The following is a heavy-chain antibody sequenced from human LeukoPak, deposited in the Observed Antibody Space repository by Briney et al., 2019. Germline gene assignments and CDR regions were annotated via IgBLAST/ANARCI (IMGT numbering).Heavy chain of an antibody. CDR3: AKDPRVGSRVATPCH. V-gene: IGHV3-23*01. J-gene: IGHJ4*02. D-gene: IGHD5-24*01. Sequence: GGSLRLSCAASGFTFSIYAMSWVRQAPGKGLEWVSANSGSGGSTYYADSVKGRFTISRDNSKSTLFLQMNSLRAEDTAVYYCAKDPRVGSRVATPCHWGQGTLVTVSS. CDR1: GFTFSIYA. CDR2: NSGSGGST.